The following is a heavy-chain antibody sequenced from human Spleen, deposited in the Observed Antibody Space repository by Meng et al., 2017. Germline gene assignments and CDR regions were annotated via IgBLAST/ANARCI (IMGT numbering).Heavy chain of an antibody. CDR1: RFTFSDYA. J-gene: IGHJ4*02. V-gene: IGHV3-23*01. Sequence: GESLKISCAASRFTFSDYAMNWVRQAPGKGLEWVSAISGGGGSAYYADSVRGRFTISRDNSKNTLFLQMNSLTSEDTAVYYCARDRNLHREGYDSSSALDYWGQGTLVTVSS. CDR3: ARDRNLHREGYDSSSALDY. CDR2: ISGGGGSA. D-gene: IGHD3-22*01.